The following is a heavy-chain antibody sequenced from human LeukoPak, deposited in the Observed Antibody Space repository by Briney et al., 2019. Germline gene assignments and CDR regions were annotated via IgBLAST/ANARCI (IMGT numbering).Heavy chain of an antibody. Sequence: GGSLRLSCTASGFTLRNYWMHWVRQVPGKRLVWVSRISGDGSVTNYADSVQGRFTISRDNAKNILYLQINSLRSEDTAVYYCARYSSSSGGASYYLDYWGHGTVVTVSS. J-gene: IGHJ4*01. CDR3: ARYSSSSGGASYYLDY. CDR2: ISGDGSVT. V-gene: IGHV3-74*01. D-gene: IGHD6-6*01. CDR1: GFTLRNYW.